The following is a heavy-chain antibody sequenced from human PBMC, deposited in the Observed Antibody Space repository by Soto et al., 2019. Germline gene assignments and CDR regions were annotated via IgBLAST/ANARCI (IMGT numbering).Heavy chain of an antibody. Sequence: QVQLQESGPGLVKPSQTLSLTCTVSGGSISSGGYYWSWIRQHPGKGLEWIGYIYYSGSTYYNPSLKSRVTISVDTSKNQFSLKLSSVTAADTAVYYCARDPIPGYCSSTSCPGHYGMDVWGQGTTVTVSS. D-gene: IGHD2-2*01. V-gene: IGHV4-31*03. J-gene: IGHJ6*02. CDR1: GGSISSGGYY. CDR3: ARDPIPGYCSSTSCPGHYGMDV. CDR2: IYYSGST.